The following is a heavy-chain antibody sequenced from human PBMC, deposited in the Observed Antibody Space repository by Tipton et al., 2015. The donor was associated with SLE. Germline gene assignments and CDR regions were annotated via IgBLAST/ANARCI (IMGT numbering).Heavy chain of an antibody. J-gene: IGHJ4*02. CDR2: IYMYSSVSS. CDR1: GGSISGYY. D-gene: IGHD7-27*01. CDR3: ASERTGGYFDY. Sequence: LRLSCTVSGGSISGYYWSWIRQPPGKGLDWIGYIYMYSSVSSNYNPSLKSRVTISLDMSKNQFSLILNSVTAADTAVYYCASERTGGYFDYWGQGTLVIVSS. V-gene: IGHV4-59*01.